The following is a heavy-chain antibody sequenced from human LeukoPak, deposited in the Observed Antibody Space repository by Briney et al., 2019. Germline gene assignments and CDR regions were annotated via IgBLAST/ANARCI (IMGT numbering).Heavy chain of an antibody. CDR2: ISGSGGST. J-gene: IGHJ6*03. CDR3: AKAGITIFGVVTDYYYYMDV. Sequence: GGSLRLSCAASGFTFSSYAMSWVRQAPGKGLEWVSAISGSGGSTYYADSVKGRFTISRDNSKNTLYLQMNSLRAEDTAVYYCAKAGITIFGVVTDYYYYMDVWGKGTTVTVSS. CDR1: GFTFSSYA. V-gene: IGHV3-23*01. D-gene: IGHD3-3*01.